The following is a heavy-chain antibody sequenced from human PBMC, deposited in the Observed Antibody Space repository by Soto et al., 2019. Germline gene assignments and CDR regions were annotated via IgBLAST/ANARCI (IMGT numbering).Heavy chain of an antibody. CDR3: AIPLSSSTPNSRYYHRGMDV. Sequence: SLRLSCEASVFNFITYAMHWVRQAPGEALERVAIISYDGSKKYYADSVKGRFTISRDNSKNTLYLHMNSLRPEDTAVYYCAIPLSSSTPNSRYYHRGMDVWGQGTMVTVSS. CDR1: VFNFITYA. J-gene: IGHJ6*02. D-gene: IGHD1-26*01. V-gene: IGHV3-30-3*01. CDR2: ISYDGSKK.